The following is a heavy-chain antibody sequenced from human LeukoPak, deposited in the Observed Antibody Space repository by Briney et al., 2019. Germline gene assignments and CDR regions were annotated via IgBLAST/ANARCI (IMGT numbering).Heavy chain of an antibody. CDR2: IIPILGIA. J-gene: IGHJ5*02. CDR3: ARDYRSGRSNWFDP. Sequence: GASVKVSCKASGGTFTSYTISWVRQAPGQGLEWMGRIIPILGIANYAQKFQGRVTITADKSTNTAYMELSSLRSEDTAVYYCARDYRSGRSNWFDPWGQGTLVTVSS. CDR1: GGTFTSYT. V-gene: IGHV1-69*04. D-gene: IGHD6-19*01.